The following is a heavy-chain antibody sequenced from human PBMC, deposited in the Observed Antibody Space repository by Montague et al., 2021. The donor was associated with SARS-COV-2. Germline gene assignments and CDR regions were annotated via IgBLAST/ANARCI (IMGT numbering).Heavy chain of an antibody. V-gene: IGHV4-59*01. CDR1: GGSTNYYY. CDR2: MYYSGST. CDR3: AGVARYCTNGVCQTYYYYGLDV. D-gene: IGHD2-8*01. J-gene: IGHJ6*02. Sequence: SETLSLTCIVSGGSTNYYYWSWIRQSPGKGLEWIGYMYYSGSTNYNPSLKSRVTMSIDRSKNQFSLKLRSVTAADTAVYYCAGVARYCTNGVCQTYYYYGLDVWGQGTTVTVSS.